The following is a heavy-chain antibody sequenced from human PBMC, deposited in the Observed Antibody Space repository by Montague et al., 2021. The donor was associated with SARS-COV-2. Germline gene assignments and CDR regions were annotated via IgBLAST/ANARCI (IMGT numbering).Heavy chain of an antibody. CDR2: IYYGGST. CDR3: ARDGSLRFVILIAPRNNDYGMDV. CDR1: GGSISSSSYY. V-gene: IGHV4-39*06. D-gene: IGHD2-21*01. Sequence: SETLSLTCTVSGGSISSSSYYWGWIRQPPGKGLEWIGSIYYGGSTNHNPPLKSRVTISVDTSKNQFPLKLSSVTAADTAVYYSARDGSLRFVILIAPRNNDYGMDVWGQGTTVTVSS. J-gene: IGHJ6*02.